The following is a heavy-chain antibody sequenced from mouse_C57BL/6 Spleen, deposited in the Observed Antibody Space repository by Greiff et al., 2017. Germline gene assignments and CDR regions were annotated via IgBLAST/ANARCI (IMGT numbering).Heavy chain of an antibody. CDR1: GYAFSSYW. V-gene: IGHV1-80*01. CDR3: ASTTVVATRGYFDY. J-gene: IGHJ2*01. CDR2: IYPGDGDT. D-gene: IGHD1-1*01. Sequence: VQLQQSGAELVKPGASVKISCKASGYAFSSYWMNWVKQRPGKGLEWIGQIYPGDGDTNYNGKFKGKATLTADKSSSTPYMQLSSLTSEDSAVYFCASTTVVATRGYFDYWGQGTTLTVSS.